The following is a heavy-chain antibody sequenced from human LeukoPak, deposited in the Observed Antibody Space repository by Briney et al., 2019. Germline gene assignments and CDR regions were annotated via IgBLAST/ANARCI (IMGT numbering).Heavy chain of an antibody. J-gene: IGHJ3*02. D-gene: IGHD2-21*01. Sequence: GGSLRLTCAASGFTLTDHYVDWVRQAPGKGLEWVGRSRDKRGRYTTEFAAAVRGRFTISRDEPKNSLYLQLNSLRAEDTAVYYCARDYSDTGSFDIWGQGTMVTVSS. CDR2: SRDKRGRYTT. CDR3: ARDYSDTGSFDI. V-gene: IGHV3-72*01. CDR1: GFTLTDHY.